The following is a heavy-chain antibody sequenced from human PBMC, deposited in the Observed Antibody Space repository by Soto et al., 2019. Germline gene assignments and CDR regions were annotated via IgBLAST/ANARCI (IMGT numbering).Heavy chain of an antibody. CDR3: ARPKGSYSSGYYYFDY. J-gene: IGHJ4*02. CDR1: GYTFTSYA. V-gene: IGHV1-3*01. D-gene: IGHD6-19*01. CDR2: INAGNGNT. Sequence: ASVKVSCKASGYTFTSYAMHWVRQAPGQRLEWMGWINAGNGNTKYSQKFQGRVTITGDESASTAYMELSSLRSEDTAVYYCARPKGSYSSGYYYFDYWGQGTLVTVSS.